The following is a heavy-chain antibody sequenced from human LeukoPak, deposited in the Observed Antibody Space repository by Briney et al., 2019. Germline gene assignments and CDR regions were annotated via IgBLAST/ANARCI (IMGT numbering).Heavy chain of an antibody. D-gene: IGHD6-13*01. CDR1: GASISSNNW. Sequence: SGTLSLTCAVSGASISSNNWWWSWVRQPPGKGLEWIGEIYHSGSTNYNPSLKSRVTISVDKSKNQFSLKLSSVTAADTAVYYCASAEPRGIIWYPYWGQGTLVTVSS. J-gene: IGHJ4*02. CDR3: ASAEPRGIIWYPY. CDR2: IYHSGST. V-gene: IGHV4-4*02.